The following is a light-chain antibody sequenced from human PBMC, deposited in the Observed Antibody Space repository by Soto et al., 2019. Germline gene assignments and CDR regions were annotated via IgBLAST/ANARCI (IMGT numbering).Light chain of an antibody. CDR3: QQYGSSQIT. CDR1: QSVSSSY. J-gene: IGKJ5*01. CDR2: GAS. Sequence: EIVLTQSPGTLSLSPGERATLSCRASQSVSSSYLAWYQQKPVQAPRLLIYGASSRATGIPDRFRGSGSGTDFTLTISRLEPEDFAVYYCQQYGSSQITFGQGTRLEI. V-gene: IGKV3-20*01.